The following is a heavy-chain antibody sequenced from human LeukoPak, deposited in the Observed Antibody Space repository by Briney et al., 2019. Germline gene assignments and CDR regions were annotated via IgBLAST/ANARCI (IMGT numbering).Heavy chain of an antibody. V-gene: IGHV3-23*01. D-gene: IGHD3-10*01. J-gene: IGHJ4*02. CDR2: ITSGTRT. Sequence: GGSLRLSCVASGFTFSSHGMNWVRQAPGKGLEWVSGITSGTRTYYADSVKGRFAISRDNSKNTMYLQMNSLRAEDTAVYYCARGDTMVRGVLDYWGQGTLVTVSS. CDR3: ARGDTMVRGVLDY. CDR1: GFTFSSHG.